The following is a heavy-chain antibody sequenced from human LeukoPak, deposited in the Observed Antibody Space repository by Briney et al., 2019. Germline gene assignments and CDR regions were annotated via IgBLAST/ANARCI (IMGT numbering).Heavy chain of an antibody. J-gene: IGHJ4*02. V-gene: IGHV3-23*01. CDR3: AKDVTFDIAVAGTIFDY. CDR1: GFTFSSYA. Sequence: PGGSLRLSCAASGFTFSSYAMSWVRQAPGKGLEWVSAISGSGGSTYYAGSVKGRFTISRDNSKNTLYLQMNSLRAEDTAVYYCAKDVTFDIAVAGTIFDYWGQGTLVTVSS. D-gene: IGHD6-19*01. CDR2: ISGSGGST.